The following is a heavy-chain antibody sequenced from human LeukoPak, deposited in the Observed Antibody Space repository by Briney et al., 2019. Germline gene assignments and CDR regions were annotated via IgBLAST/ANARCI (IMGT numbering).Heavy chain of an antibody. CDR2: ISTTSTYT. Sequence: GGSLRLSCSASGFTFSDYYMSWIRKAPGKGLEWVSKISTTSTYTNYADSVKGRFTISRDNAKNSLYLQMNSLRVEDTAVYYCAREAKWYFDLWGRGTLVTVSS. J-gene: IGHJ2*01. V-gene: IGHV3-11*05. CDR3: AREAKWYFDL. CDR1: GFTFSDYY.